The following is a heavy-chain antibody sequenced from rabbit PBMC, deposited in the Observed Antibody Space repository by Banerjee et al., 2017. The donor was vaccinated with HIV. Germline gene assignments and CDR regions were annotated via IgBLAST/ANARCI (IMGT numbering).Heavy chain of an antibody. CDR2: IYAGSSGST. Sequence: QSLEESGGDLVKPGASLTLTCTASGFSFSSSYYMCWVRQAPGKGPEWIACIYAGSSGSTYYASWAKGRFTISKTSSTTVTLQMTGLTAADTATYFCARDSDYAAWSVYGYVRLDLWGQGTLVTVS. CDR1: GFSFSSSYY. CDR3: ARDSDYAAWSVYGYVRLDL. V-gene: IGHV1S40*01. J-gene: IGHJ3*01. D-gene: IGHD6-1*01.